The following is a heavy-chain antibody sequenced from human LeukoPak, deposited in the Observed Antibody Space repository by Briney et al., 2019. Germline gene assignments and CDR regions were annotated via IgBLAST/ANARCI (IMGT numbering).Heavy chain of an antibody. J-gene: IGHJ4*02. V-gene: IGHV1-18*01. CDR1: GYIFTNYG. D-gene: IGHD1-1*01. CDR3: ARDGNDVMDY. Sequence: ASVSVSFKASGYIFTNYGISWVRQAPGQGLGWVGWISGYNDNAHYTQELQGRVTITRETSTSTVYMELRSLSSDDTAIYYCARDGNDVMDYWGQGTLVTVSS. CDR2: ISGYNDNA.